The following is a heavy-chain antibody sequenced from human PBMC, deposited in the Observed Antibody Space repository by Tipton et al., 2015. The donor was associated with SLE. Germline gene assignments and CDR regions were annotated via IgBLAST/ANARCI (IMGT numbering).Heavy chain of an antibody. J-gene: IGHJ3*01. Sequence: TLSLTCAVYGGSFSDYYWSWIRQPPGKGLEWIGEINHSGSTNYNPSLKSRVTISIDTSKNQFSLMLSSVTAAGTAVYYCARVEFYYDSSGYYHDAFDVWGQGIMVTVPS. D-gene: IGHD3-22*01. V-gene: IGHV4-34*01. CDR2: INHSGST. CDR1: GGSFSDYY. CDR3: ARVEFYYDSSGYYHDAFDV.